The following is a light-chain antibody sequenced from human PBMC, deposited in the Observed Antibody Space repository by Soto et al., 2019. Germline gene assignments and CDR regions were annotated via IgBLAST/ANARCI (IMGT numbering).Light chain of an antibody. V-gene: IGKV1-9*01. CDR2: GAV. CDR3: QQLNNFPPFT. CDR1: QGISNY. Sequence: IQLTQSPSSLSASIGDRVTITCRASQGISNYLAWYQQKPGKAPKLLIYGAVTLQSGVPSRFSGSGSGTDVTLTSSSLQPDDLATYYCQQLNNFPPFTVGPGTTVDLK. J-gene: IGKJ3*01.